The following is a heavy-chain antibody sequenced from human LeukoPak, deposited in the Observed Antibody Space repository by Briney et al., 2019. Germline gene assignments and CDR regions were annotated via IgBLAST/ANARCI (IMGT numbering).Heavy chain of an antibody. CDR3: ASKYGSGGSYY. CDR1: DGSISSYY. CDR2: IYYSWST. V-gene: IGHV4-59*01. Sequence: SETLSLTCTVSDGSISSYYWSWIRQPPGKGLEWIGYIYYSWSTNYNPSLKSRVTISVSTSKKQLSLNLISVSAADTAVYYCASKYGSGGSYYWGQGTLVTVSS. D-gene: IGHD2-8*02. J-gene: IGHJ4*02.